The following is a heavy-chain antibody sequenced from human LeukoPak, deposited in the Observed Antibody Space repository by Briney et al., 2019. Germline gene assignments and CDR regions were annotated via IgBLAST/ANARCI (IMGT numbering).Heavy chain of an antibody. J-gene: IGHJ5*02. CDR3: AKDFAGKYDSGDYVVPNWFDP. D-gene: IGHD4-17*01. V-gene: IGHV3-23*01. CDR1: GFTFSSYA. CDR2: ISGSGGSS. Sequence: GGSLRLSCAASGFTFSSYAMSWVRQAPGKGLEWVSTISGSGGSSYYADSVKGRFTISRDNSKSTLYLQMNSLRAEDTAVYYCAKDFAGKYDSGDYVVPNWFDPWGQGTLVTVSS.